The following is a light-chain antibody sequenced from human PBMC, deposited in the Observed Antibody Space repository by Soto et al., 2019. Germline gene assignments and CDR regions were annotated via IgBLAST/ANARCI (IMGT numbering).Light chain of an antibody. J-gene: IGLJ7*01. V-gene: IGLV2-23*02. CDR3: CSYAGTSTHTV. CDR2: EVS. Sequence: QSALTQPASVSGSHGQSITISCTGTSSDVGSYKLVSWYQQHPGKAPKLMISEVSKRPSGISDRFSGSKSGSTASLTISGLQAEDEADYYCCSYAGTSTHTVFGGGTKVTVL. CDR1: SSDVGSYKL.